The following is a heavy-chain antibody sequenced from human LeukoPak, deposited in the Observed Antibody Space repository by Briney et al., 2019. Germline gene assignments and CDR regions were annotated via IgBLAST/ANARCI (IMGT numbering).Heavy chain of an antibody. CDR3: ARGRRGYSSSFSFDY. CDR2: INHSGST. D-gene: IGHD6-6*01. CDR1: GGSFSGYY. V-gene: IGHV4-34*01. J-gene: IGHJ4*02. Sequence: PSETLSLTCAVYGGSFSGYYWSWIRQPPGKGLEWIGEINHSGSTNYNPSLKSRVTISVDTSKNQFSLKLSSVTAADTAVYYCARGRRGYSSSFSFDYWGQGTLVTVSS.